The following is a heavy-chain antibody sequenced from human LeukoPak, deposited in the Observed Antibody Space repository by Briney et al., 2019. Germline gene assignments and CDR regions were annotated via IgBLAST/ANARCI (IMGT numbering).Heavy chain of an antibody. D-gene: IGHD3-22*01. CDR2: IIPIFGTA. V-gene: IGHV1-69*05. Sequence: SVKVSCKASGGTFSSYAISWVRQAPGQGLEWMGGIIPIFGTANYAQKFQGRVTITTDDSTSTAYMELSSLRSEDTAVYYCASPYYYDSSGYQRAHWYFDLWGRGTLVTVS. CDR3: ASPYYYDSSGYQRAHWYFDL. CDR1: GGTFSSYA. J-gene: IGHJ2*01.